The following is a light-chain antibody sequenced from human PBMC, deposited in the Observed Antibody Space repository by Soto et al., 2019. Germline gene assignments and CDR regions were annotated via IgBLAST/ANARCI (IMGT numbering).Light chain of an antibody. Sequence: SVLTQSRDTLSLSPGERATLSCRASLSVSSSYLAWYQQKPGQAPRLLIYAASSRATGIPDRFSGSGSGTDSTLTISRLEPEDFAVYYCQQYGSSPLTFGGGTKVDI. CDR1: LSVSSSY. CDR2: AAS. J-gene: IGKJ4*01. V-gene: IGKV3-20*01. CDR3: QQYGSSPLT.